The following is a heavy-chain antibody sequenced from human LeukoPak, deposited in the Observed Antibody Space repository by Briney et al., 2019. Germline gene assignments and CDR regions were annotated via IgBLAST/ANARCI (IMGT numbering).Heavy chain of an antibody. CDR3: AISPPSPYYDNVWGSDY. D-gene: IGHD3-16*01. Sequence: GASVKVSCKASGYTFTSYGISWVRQAPGQGLEWMGWISAYNGNTNYAQKLQGRVTMTTDTSTSTAYMELRSLRSDDTAVYYCAISPPSPYYDNVWGSDYWGQGTLVTVSS. J-gene: IGHJ4*02. V-gene: IGHV1-18*01. CDR2: ISAYNGNT. CDR1: GYTFTSYG.